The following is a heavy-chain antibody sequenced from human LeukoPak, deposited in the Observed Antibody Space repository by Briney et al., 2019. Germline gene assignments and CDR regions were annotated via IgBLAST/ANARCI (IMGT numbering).Heavy chain of an antibody. Sequence: SETLSLTCAVYGGSFSGYYWSWIRQPPGKGLEWIGEINHSGSTNYNPSLKSRVTISVDTSKNQFSLKLSSVTAADTAVYYCARVFSWKRVLSYFQRWGQGTLVTVSS. D-gene: IGHD1-1*01. J-gene: IGHJ1*01. V-gene: IGHV4-34*01. CDR3: ARVFSWKRVLSYFQR. CDR1: GGSFSGYY. CDR2: INHSGST.